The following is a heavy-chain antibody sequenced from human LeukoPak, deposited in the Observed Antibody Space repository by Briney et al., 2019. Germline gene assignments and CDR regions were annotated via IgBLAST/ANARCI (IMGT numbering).Heavy chain of an antibody. CDR1: GYSLSNYG. CDR2: IKQDGSKK. D-gene: IGHD5-24*01. J-gene: IGHJ4*02. Sequence: GGSLRLSCAASGYSLSNYGMHWVRQAPGKGLEWVANIKQDGSKKSYVDSVKGRFTISRDNAKNSLYLQMNSLRAEDTAIYYCTRVGYIDEGIDYWGQGTLVTVSS. CDR3: TRVGYIDEGIDY. V-gene: IGHV3-7*04.